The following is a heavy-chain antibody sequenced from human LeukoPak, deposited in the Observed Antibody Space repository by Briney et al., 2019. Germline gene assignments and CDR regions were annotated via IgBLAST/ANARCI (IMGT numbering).Heavy chain of an antibody. D-gene: IGHD6-19*01. J-gene: IGHJ5*02. V-gene: IGHV1-8*01. CDR3: ARGTSGSLTSSGWSNWFDP. CDR1: GYTFTSYD. Sequence: GASVKVSCKASGYTFTSYDINWVRQATGQGLEWMGWMNPNSGNTGYAQKFQGRVTMTRNTSISTAYMGLSSLRSEDTAVYYCARGTSGSLTSSGWSNWFDPWGQGTLVTVSS. CDR2: MNPNSGNT.